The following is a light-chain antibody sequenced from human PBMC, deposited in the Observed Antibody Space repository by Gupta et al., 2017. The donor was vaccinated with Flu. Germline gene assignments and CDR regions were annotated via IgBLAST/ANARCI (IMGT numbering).Light chain of an antibody. Sequence: QSVLTQPPSAPGTPGQRVTISCSGSSSNIGSNTVNWYQQLPGTAPKLLIYSKNQRPSGVPDRFSGSKSGTSASLAIRGLQSEDEADYYCAAWDDSLNGVVFGGGTKLTVL. CDR2: SKN. V-gene: IGLV1-44*01. CDR1: SSNIGSNT. CDR3: AAWDDSLNGVV. J-gene: IGLJ2*01.